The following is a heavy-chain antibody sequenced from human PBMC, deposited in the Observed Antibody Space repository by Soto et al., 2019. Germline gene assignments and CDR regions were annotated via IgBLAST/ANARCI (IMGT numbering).Heavy chain of an antibody. V-gene: IGHV4-59*11. CDR1: GGSISGHY. CDR2: IHYSGTT. Sequence: QVQLRESGPGLVRPSETLSLTCTVSGGSISGHYWTWFRQPPGKGLEWIGDIHYSGTTNYSPSLKSRVIISQDRPKNQFSLRLSSVTAADTAVYYCVRANYFDYWGQGTLVTVSS. D-gene: IGHD2-8*01. CDR3: VRANYFDY. J-gene: IGHJ4*02.